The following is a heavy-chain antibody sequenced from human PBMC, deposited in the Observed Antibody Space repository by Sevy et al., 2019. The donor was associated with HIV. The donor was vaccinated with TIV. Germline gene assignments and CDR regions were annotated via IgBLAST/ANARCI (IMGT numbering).Heavy chain of an antibody. CDR1: GFTFSDYY. D-gene: IGHD3-16*01. V-gene: IGHV3-11*01. Sequence: GGSLRLSCAASGFTFSDYYMSWIRQAPGKGLEWVSYISSSGSIIYDAVSVKGRFTISRDNAKNSLYLQMNSLRAEDMAVYYCARVRPGDAFDIWGQGTMVTVSS. CDR2: ISSSGSII. CDR3: ARVRPGDAFDI. J-gene: IGHJ3*02.